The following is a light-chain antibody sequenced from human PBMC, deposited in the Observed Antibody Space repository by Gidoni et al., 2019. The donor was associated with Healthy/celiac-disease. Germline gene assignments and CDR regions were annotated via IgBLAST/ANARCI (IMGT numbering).Light chain of an antibody. V-gene: IGKV4-1*01. CDR2: WVS. CDR1: QSVLYSSNNKNY. Sequence: EIVMTKSPDSLAVSLGERATINCKSSQSVLYSSNNKNYLAWYQQKLGQPHKLLIYWVSTQESGVPDRFSGSGSVTDFTLTINSLQAEDMAFYYYHQYYSTPLPTFGAHTKVEIK. J-gene: IGKJ4*01. CDR3: HQYYSTPLPT.